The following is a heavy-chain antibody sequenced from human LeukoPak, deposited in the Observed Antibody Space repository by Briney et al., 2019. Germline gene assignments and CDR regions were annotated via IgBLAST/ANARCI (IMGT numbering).Heavy chain of an antibody. CDR2: ISGSGGST. CDR1: GFTFSSYA. Sequence: GGSLRLSCAASGFTFSSYAMSWVRQAPGKGLEWVSAISGSGGSTYYADSVKGRLTISRDNSKNTLYLQMNSLRAEDTAVYYCAKDLRYYGSGSYQFDYWGQGTLVTVSS. CDR3: AKDLRYYGSGSYQFDY. V-gene: IGHV3-23*01. D-gene: IGHD3-10*01. J-gene: IGHJ4*02.